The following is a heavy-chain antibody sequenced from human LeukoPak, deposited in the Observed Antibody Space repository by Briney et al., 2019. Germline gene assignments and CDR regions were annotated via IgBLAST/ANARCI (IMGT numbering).Heavy chain of an antibody. D-gene: IGHD3-22*01. CDR1: GYTFTSYG. CDR3: ARQLRYDSSGYSNNWFDP. V-gene: IGHV1-18*01. Sequence: ASVKVSCKASGYTFTSYGISWVRQAPGQGLEWMGWISAYNGNTNYAQKLQGRVTMTTDTSTSTAYMELRSLRSDDTAVYYCARQLRYDSSGYSNNWFDPWGQGTLVTVSS. J-gene: IGHJ5*02. CDR2: ISAYNGNT.